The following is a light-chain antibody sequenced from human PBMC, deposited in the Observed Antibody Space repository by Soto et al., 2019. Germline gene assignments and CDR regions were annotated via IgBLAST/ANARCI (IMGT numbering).Light chain of an antibody. V-gene: IGKV3-20*01. CDR3: QQYGSSGT. J-gene: IGKJ1*01. CDR1: QSVSNNY. CDR2: GAS. Sequence: EIVLTQSPGTMSLSPGERATLCCRPSQSVSNNYLAWYQQKPGQAPRLLIYGASNRATGIPDRFSGSGSGTDFTLTIGRLEPEDVAVYYCQQYGSSGTFGQGTKV.